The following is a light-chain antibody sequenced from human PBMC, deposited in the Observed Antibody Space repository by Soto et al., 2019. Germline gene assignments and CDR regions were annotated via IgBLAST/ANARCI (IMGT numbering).Light chain of an antibody. Sequence: QSVLTQPPSASGSPGQSVAISCTGTSSGVGGNNYVSWYQQHPGKAPKLMVYEVTKRPSGVPDRFSGSKSGNTASLTVSGLQAEDEADYYCSSYAGSNNVIFGGGTKVTVL. CDR2: EVT. V-gene: IGLV2-8*01. J-gene: IGLJ2*01. CDR1: SSGVGGNNY. CDR3: SSYAGSNNVI.